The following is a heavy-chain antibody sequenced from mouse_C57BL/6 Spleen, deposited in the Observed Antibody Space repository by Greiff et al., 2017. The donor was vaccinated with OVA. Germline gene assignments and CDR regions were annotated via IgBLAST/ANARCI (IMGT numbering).Heavy chain of an antibody. J-gene: IGHJ3*01. V-gene: IGHV1-64*01. Sequence: QVQLQQPGAELVKPGASVKLSCKASGYTFTSYWMHWVKQRPGQGLEWIGMIHPNSGSTNYNEKFKSKATLTVDKSSSTAYMQLSSLTSEDSAVYYCARYTYYYYGSSYGPSWFAYWGQGTLVTVSA. CDR2: IHPNSGST. CDR3: ARYTYYYYGSSYGPSWFAY. D-gene: IGHD1-1*01. CDR1: GYTFTSYW.